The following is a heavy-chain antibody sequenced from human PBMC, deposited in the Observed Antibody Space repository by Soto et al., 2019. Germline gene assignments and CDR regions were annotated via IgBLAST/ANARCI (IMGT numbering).Heavy chain of an antibody. CDR1: GYSFTNYW. CDR2: IYPDDSKT. V-gene: IGHV5-51*01. D-gene: IGHD3-16*01. J-gene: IGHJ4*02. CDR3: ARHRSWGIGPKNFDY. Sequence: PGESLKISCKGSGYSFTNYWIGWVRQMPGKGLEWMGIIYPDDSKTRYSPSFEGQVTISADKSISTAYLQWNSLKASDTAMYYCARHRSWGIGPKNFDYWGQGTLVTVSS.